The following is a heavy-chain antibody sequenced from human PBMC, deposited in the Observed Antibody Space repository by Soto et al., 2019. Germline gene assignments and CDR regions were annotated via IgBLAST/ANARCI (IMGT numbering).Heavy chain of an antibody. V-gene: IGHV4-39*01. CDR3: AKNWNWGSLVH. Sequence: SETLSLTCAVSGGSISSSSYFWGWIRQPPGKGLEWIGSMYYSGGTYYNPSLKSRVTISVDTSKNQFSLKLSSVTAADTAVYYCAKNWNWGSLVHWGQGTLVTVSS. CDR2: MYYSGGT. D-gene: IGHD7-27*01. J-gene: IGHJ4*02. CDR1: GGSISSSSYF.